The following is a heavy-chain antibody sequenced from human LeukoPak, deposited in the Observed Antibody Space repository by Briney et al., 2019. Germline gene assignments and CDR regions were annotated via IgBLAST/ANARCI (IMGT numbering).Heavy chain of an antibody. CDR2: INPSGGGT. D-gene: IGHD6-19*01. CDR3: GRAGSGWFVSH. CDR1: GYTFTSYY. J-gene: IGHJ4*02. Sequence: GASVKVSCKASGYTFTSYYMHWVRQAPGQGLEWMGIINPSGGGTSYAEKFQDRATMTRDTSTSTVYMELSSLRSEDTAVYYCGRAGSGWFVSHWGQGTLVTVSS. V-gene: IGHV1-46*01.